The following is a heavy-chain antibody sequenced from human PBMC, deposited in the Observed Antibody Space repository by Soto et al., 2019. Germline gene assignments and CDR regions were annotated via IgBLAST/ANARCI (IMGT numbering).Heavy chain of an antibody. CDR2: ISAYNGNT. V-gene: IGHV1-18*01. D-gene: IGHD3-22*01. Sequence: QVQLVQSGAEVKKPGASVKVSCKASGYTFTSYGISWVRQAPGQGLELMGWISAYNGNTNYAQKLQGRGTMTKDTPTSTAYLELRSLRSDDTAVYYCARDPRYDSSGYYSDAFDIWGQGTMVTVSS. CDR3: ARDPRYDSSGYYSDAFDI. J-gene: IGHJ3*02. CDR1: GYTFTSYG.